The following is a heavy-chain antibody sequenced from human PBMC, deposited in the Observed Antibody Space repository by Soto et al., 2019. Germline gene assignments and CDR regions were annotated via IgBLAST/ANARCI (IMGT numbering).Heavy chain of an antibody. CDR2: IFHDGTA. V-gene: IGHV4-4*02. CDR1: GVSISSGNW. D-gene: IGHD2-8*01. J-gene: IGHJ4*02. Sequence: PSETLSLTCAVSGVSISSGNWCTWVRATPQRGLEYIGEIFHDGTANYYPSFERRVAISVDTSKNQYSLKLTSVTAADTAIYFCARLVYDARLNYMYFDFWGQGALVTVSS. CDR3: ARLVYDARLNYMYFDF.